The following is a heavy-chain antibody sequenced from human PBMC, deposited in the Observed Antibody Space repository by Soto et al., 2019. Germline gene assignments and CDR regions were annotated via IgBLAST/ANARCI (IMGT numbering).Heavy chain of an antibody. D-gene: IGHD6-13*01. Sequence: GGSLRLSCGASGFTFTNFWRHWVRQVPGKGLVWVSRIDTSGTSTSYADSVKGRFTISRDNAKSMVTLQMNSLRAEDTGVYYCARDSWYFDVWSQGSLVTVYS. CDR1: GFTFTNFW. V-gene: IGHV3-74*01. J-gene: IGHJ4*02. CDR3: ARDSWYFDV. CDR2: IDTSGTST.